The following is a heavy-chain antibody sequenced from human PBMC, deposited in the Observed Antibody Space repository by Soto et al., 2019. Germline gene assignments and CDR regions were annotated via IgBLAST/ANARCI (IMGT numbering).Heavy chain of an antibody. CDR1: SGSISSSNW. J-gene: IGHJ3*02. D-gene: IGHD2-2*01. V-gene: IGHV4-4*02. CDR2: IYHSGGT. CDR3: AKEDIVVVPAANLVAFDI. Sequence: PSETLSLTCAVSSGSISSSNWWSWVRQPPGKGLEWIGEIYHSGGTNYNPSLKSRVTISVDKSKNQFSLKLSSVTAADTAVYYCAKEDIVVVPAANLVAFDIWGQGTMVTVSS.